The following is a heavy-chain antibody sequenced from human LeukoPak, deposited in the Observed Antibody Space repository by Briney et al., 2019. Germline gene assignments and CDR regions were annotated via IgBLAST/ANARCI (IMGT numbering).Heavy chain of an antibody. CDR2: IVVGSGNT. CDR3: AAVPYDYVWGSYRYDDAFDI. D-gene: IGHD3-16*02. CDR1: GGTFSSSA. V-gene: IGHV1-58*02. J-gene: IGHJ3*02. Sequence: GASVKVSCKASGGTFSSSAMQWVRQARGQRLEWIGWIVVGSGNTNYAQKFQERVTITRDMSTSTAYMELSSLRSEDTAVYYCAAVPYDYVWGSYRYDDAFDIWGQGTMVTVSS.